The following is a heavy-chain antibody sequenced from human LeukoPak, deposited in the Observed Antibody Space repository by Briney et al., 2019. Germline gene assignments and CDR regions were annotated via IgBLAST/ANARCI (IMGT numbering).Heavy chain of an antibody. CDR2: IKPDGSDQ. CDR1: GFTFSNHW. V-gene: IGHV3-7*01. CDR3: ARERLGPDSSGSYRGSDAFDI. J-gene: IGHJ3*02. D-gene: IGHD3-22*01. Sequence: GGSLRLSCVGAGFTFSNHWMSWVRQAPGKGLEWVADIKPDGSDQYFVDSVKGRFTISRDNSKNTLYLQMNSLRAEDTAVYYCARERLGPDSSGSYRGSDAFDIWGQGTMVTVSS.